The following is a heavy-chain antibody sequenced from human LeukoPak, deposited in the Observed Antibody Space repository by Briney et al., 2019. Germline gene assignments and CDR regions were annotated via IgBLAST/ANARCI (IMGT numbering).Heavy chain of an antibody. V-gene: IGHV3-48*03. Sequence: GGSLRLSCAASGFTFSSYEMNWVRQAPGKGLEWVSYISSSGSTIYYADSVKGRFTISRDDAKNSPYLQMNSLRAEDTAVYYCARGLRGYSEASDYWGQGTLVTVSS. CDR2: ISSSGSTI. CDR1: GFTFSSYE. CDR3: ARGLRGYSEASDY. J-gene: IGHJ4*02. D-gene: IGHD5-18*01.